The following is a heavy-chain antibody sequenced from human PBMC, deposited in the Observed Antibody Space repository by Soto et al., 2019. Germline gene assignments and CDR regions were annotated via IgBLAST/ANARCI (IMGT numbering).Heavy chain of an antibody. CDR2: INDRGSM. Sequence: QVQLQQWGAGPLRPLETLSLTCGVSGGSFSGYYWAWIRQSPGKGLEWIGEINDRGSMNYNPTLKSRVSISVHTSKNHYSLTLRSVTAADTAVYYCAREIHDILTGPPWVWYFDLWGRGTLVTVSS. CDR3: AREIHDILTGPPWVWYFDL. J-gene: IGHJ2*01. V-gene: IGHV4-34*01. D-gene: IGHD3-9*01. CDR1: GGSFSGYY.